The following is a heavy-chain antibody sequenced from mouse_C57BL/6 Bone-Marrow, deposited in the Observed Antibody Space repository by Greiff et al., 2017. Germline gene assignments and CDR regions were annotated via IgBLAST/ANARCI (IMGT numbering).Heavy chain of an antibody. CDR2: ISYDGSN. D-gene: IGHD2-3*01. CDR1: GYSITSGYY. V-gene: IGHV3-6*01. J-gene: IGHJ4*01. Sequence: EVQLQESGPGLVKPSQSLSLTCSVTGYSITSGYYWNWIRQFPGNKLEWMGYISYDGSNNYNPSLKNRISITRDTSKNQFFLKLNSVTTEDTATYYCARDLYDCYYELWGQGTSVTVSS. CDR3: ARDLYDCYYEL.